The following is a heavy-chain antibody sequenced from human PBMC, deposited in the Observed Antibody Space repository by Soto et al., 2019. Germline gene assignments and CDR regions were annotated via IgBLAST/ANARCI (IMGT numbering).Heavy chain of an antibody. CDR3: ARDPQGDGNWFEP. CDR1: GGSISSYY. V-gene: IGHV4-4*07. J-gene: IGHJ5*02. Sequence: WETLSLTCTVSGGSISSYYWNCIRQPPGKGLEWIGRIYTSGSTNYNPSLKSRVTMSVDTSKNQFSLKLSSVTAADTAVYYCARDPQGDGNWFEPWGQGTLVTVSS. D-gene: IGHD3-16*01. CDR2: IYTSGST.